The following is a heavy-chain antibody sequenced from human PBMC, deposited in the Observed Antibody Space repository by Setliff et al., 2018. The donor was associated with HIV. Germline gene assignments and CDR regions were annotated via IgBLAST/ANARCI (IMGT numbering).Heavy chain of an antibody. D-gene: IGHD1-26*01. Sequence: SETLSLTCTVSGGSISSYYWSWIRQPAGKGLEWIGRIYTSGSTNYNPSLKSRVTMSVGTSKNQFSLKLSSVTAADTAVYYCARESGSGSYYDYYYYYVDVWGKGTTGTVSS. CDR2: IYTSGST. CDR1: GGSISSYY. J-gene: IGHJ6*03. CDR3: ARESGSGSYYDYYYYYVDV. V-gene: IGHV4-4*07.